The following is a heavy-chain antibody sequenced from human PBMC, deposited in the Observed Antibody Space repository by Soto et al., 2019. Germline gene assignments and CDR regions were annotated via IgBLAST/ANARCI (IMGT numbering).Heavy chain of an antibody. CDR3: ARGTSCTGGSCYPDY. D-gene: IGHD2-15*01. Sequence: GGSMRLSCAASGLTFSSYWMHWVRQAPGKGLVWVSQISSDGSSTTYADSVKGRFTISRDNAKNTLYLQMSSLRAEDTAVYYCARGTSCTGGSCYPDYWGQGTLVTVSS. V-gene: IGHV3-74*01. J-gene: IGHJ4*02. CDR1: GLTFSSYW. CDR2: ISSDGSST.